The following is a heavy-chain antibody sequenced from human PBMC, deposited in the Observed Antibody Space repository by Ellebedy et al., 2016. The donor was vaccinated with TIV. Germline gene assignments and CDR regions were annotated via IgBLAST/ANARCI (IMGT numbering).Heavy chain of an antibody. D-gene: IGHD3-10*01. V-gene: IGHV3-13*01. Sequence: GGSLRLXXAASGFTFNNYDMHWVRQTTGKSLEWVSTIGIAGDTYYSGSVKGRFTISRENAESSLYLQMNSLRAGDTAVYYCTRDGGRFGDLGRDAFDIWGQGTTVIVSS. CDR3: TRDGGRFGDLGRDAFDI. J-gene: IGHJ3*02. CDR1: GFTFNNYD. CDR2: IGIAGDT.